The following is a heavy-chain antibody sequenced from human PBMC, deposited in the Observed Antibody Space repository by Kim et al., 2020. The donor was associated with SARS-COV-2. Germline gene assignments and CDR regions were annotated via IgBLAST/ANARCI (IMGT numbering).Heavy chain of an antibody. CDR1: GGSISSSSYY. J-gene: IGHJ4*02. Sequence: SETLSLTCTVSGGSISSSSYYWGWIRQPPGKGLEWIGSIYYSGSTYYNPSLKSRVTISVDTSKNQFSLKLSSVTAADTAVYYCAGLDTAMATGYYFDYWGQGTLVTVSS. V-gene: IGHV4-39*01. D-gene: IGHD5-18*01. CDR2: IYYSGST. CDR3: AGLDTAMATGYYFDY.